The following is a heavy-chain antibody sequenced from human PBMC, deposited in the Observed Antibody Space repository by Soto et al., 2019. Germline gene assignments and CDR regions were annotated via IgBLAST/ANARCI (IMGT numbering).Heavy chain of an antibody. CDR2: FDPEDGET. D-gene: IGHD6-19*01. CDR1: GYTLTELS. Sequence: ASVKVSCKVSGYTLTELSMHWVRQAPGKGLEWMGGFDPEDGETIYAQKFQGRVTMTEDTSTDTAYMELSSLRSEDTAVYYCAKRGGYSSGWHHMDVWGQGTTVTVSS. CDR3: AKRGGYSSGWHHMDV. V-gene: IGHV1-24*01. J-gene: IGHJ6*02.